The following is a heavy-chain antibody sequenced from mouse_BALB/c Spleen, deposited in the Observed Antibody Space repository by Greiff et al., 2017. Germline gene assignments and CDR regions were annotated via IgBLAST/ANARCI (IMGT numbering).Heavy chain of an antibody. CDR2: ISYSGST. Sequence: EVQLQESGPGLVKPSQSLSLTCTVTGYSITSDYAWNWIRQFPGNKLEWMGYISYSGSTSYNPSLKSRISITRDTSKNQFFLQLNSVTTEDTATYYCARAGNYPFFDYWGQGTTLTVSS. D-gene: IGHD2-1*01. J-gene: IGHJ2*01. CDR1: GYSITSDYA. CDR3: ARAGNYPFFDY. V-gene: IGHV3-2*02.